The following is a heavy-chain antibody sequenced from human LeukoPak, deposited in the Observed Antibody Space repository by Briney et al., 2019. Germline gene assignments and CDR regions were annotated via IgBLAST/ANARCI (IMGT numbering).Heavy chain of an antibody. CDR1: GGSISSSNYY. D-gene: IGHD5-12*01. Sequence: SETLSLTCTVSGGSISSSNYYWGWIRQPPGKGLEWIGSIYYSGSTYYNPSLKSRVTISVDTSKNQFSLKLSSVTAADTAVYYCARRKIVATIDYWGQGTRVTVSS. V-gene: IGHV4-39*01. CDR2: IYYSGST. J-gene: IGHJ4*02. CDR3: ARRKIVATIDY.